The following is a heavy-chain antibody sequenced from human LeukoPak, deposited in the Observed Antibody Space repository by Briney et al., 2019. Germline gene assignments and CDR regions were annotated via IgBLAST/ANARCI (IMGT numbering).Heavy chain of an antibody. V-gene: IGHV3-21*01. CDR3: VGTVTTVVDN. Sequence: GSLRLSCVVSGFTSSSYSMNWVRQAPGKGLEWVSSISSSSSYIYYADSVKGRFTISRDNAKNSLYLQMNSLRAEDTAVYYCVGTVTTVVDNWGKGTTVTVSS. J-gene: IGHJ6*04. CDR1: GFTSSSYS. D-gene: IGHD4-11*01. CDR2: ISSSSSYI.